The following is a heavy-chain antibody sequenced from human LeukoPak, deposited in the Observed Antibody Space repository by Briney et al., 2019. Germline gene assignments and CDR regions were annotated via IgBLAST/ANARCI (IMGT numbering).Heavy chain of an antibody. V-gene: IGHV4-4*07. CDR3: AREAADFWSGLIDY. CDR2: IYTSGST. J-gene: IGHJ4*02. D-gene: IGHD3-3*01. CDR1: GGSISSYY. Sequence: PSETLSLTCTVSGGSISSYYWSWIRQPAGKGLEWIGRIYTSGSTNYNPSLKSRVTMSVDTSKNQFSLKLSSVTAADTAVYYCAREAADFWSGLIDYWGQGTLVTVSS.